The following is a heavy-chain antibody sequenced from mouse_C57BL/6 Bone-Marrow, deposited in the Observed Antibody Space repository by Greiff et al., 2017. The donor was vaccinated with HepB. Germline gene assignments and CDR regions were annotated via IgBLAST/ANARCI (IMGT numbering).Heavy chain of an antibody. J-gene: IGHJ2*01. Sequence: VQLQQSGAELVMPGASVKLSCKASGYTFTSYWMHWVKQRPGQGLEWIGEIDPSDSYTNYNQKFKGKSTLTVDKSSSTAYMQLSSLTSEDSAVYYCARKEWDYGSSYLDYWGQGTTLTVSS. CDR2: IDPSDSYT. V-gene: IGHV1-69*01. D-gene: IGHD1-1*01. CDR3: ARKEWDYGSSYLDY. CDR1: GYTFTSYW.